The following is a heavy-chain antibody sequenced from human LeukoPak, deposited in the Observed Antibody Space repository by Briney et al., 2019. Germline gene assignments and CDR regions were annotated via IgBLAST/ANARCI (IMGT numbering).Heavy chain of an antibody. D-gene: IGHD5-18*01. Sequence: SETLSLTCTVSGGSISSYYWSWIRQPPAKGLEWIGYIYYSGSTNYNPSLKSRVTISVDTSKNQFSLKLSSVTAADTAVYYCARLIQLSSYYYYYMEVWGKGTAVTVSS. V-gene: IGHV4-59*01. CDR1: GGSISSYY. J-gene: IGHJ6*03. CDR2: IYYSGST. CDR3: ARLIQLSSYYYYYMEV.